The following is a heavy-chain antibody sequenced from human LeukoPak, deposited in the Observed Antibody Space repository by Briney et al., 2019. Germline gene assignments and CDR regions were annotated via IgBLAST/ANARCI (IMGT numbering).Heavy chain of an antibody. CDR2: IYSGGST. Sequence: SGGSLRLSCAASGFTVSSNYMSWVRQAPGKGLEWVSVIYSGGSTYYADSVKGRFTISRDNSKNTLYLQMNSLRAEDTAVYYCARDSTVMCAFDIWGQGTMVTVSP. J-gene: IGHJ3*02. CDR3: ARDSTVMCAFDI. V-gene: IGHV3-53*01. CDR1: GFTVSSNY. D-gene: IGHD2-8*01.